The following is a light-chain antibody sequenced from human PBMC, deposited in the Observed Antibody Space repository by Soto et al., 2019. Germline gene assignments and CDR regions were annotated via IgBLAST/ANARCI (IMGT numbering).Light chain of an antibody. V-gene: IGKV1-5*03. CDR2: KAS. Sequence: DIQMTQSPSTLSASVGDRVTITCRASQSIGNWLAWYQQKPGRAPKLLIYKASSLESGVPSRFSGSGSGTEFTLTISSLQPDDFATYYCQQYNSQWTFGQGTKVDIK. J-gene: IGKJ1*01. CDR1: QSIGNW. CDR3: QQYNSQWT.